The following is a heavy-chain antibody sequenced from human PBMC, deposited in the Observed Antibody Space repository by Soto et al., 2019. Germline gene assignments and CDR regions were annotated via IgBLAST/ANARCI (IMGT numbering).Heavy chain of an antibody. Sequence: EVQLVESGGGLVQPGGSLRLSCAASGFTFSYNSMNWVRQAPGKGLEWVSYINSGSSSIYYADSVKGRFTISRDNAKSSLYLQMNSLRDEDTAVYFCARGRAGYGGNLDYWGQGTLVTVSS. CDR1: GFTFSYNS. J-gene: IGHJ4*02. D-gene: IGHD5-12*01. CDR3: ARGRAGYGGNLDY. CDR2: INSGSSSI. V-gene: IGHV3-48*02.